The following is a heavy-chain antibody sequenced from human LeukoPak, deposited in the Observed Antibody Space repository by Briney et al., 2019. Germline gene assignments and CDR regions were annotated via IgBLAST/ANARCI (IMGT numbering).Heavy chain of an antibody. CDR3: ARDRGFPYYFDY. CDR2: IYYSGST. CDR1: GGSISSGGYY. Sequence: SETLSLICTVSGGSISSGGYYWSWLRQHPGKGLEWIGYIYYSGSTYYNPSLKSRVTISVDTSKNQFSLKLSSVTAADTAVYYCARDRGFPYYFDYWGQGTLVTVSS. D-gene: IGHD3-10*01. J-gene: IGHJ4*02. V-gene: IGHV4-31*03.